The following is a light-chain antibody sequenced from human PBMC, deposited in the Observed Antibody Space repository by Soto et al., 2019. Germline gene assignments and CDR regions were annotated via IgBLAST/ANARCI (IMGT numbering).Light chain of an antibody. Sequence: DIQVTQSPSSLSASIGDRVIITCRASQPISTSLHWFQQKPGKAPKLLIYALSNLQSGVPSRFSGSGTGTEFTLIISSLQPEDVGNYFCQQSYSTPLTFRGETKVQI. V-gene: IGKV1-39*01. J-gene: IGKJ4*01. CDR1: QPISTS. CDR3: QQSYSTPLT. CDR2: ALS.